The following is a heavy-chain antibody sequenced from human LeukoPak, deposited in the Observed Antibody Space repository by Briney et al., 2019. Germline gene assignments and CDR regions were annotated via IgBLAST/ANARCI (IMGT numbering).Heavy chain of an antibody. Sequence: PGGSLRLSCAGSGFTFSNYEMNWVRQAPGKGLEWVSYISGSGSSIYYADSVKGRFTISRDNAKNSLYLQMNSLRAEDTAVYYCAKDLAGSGSYSFDYWGQGTLVTVSS. V-gene: IGHV3-48*03. D-gene: IGHD1-26*01. CDR2: ISGSGSSI. CDR3: AKDLAGSGSYSFDY. J-gene: IGHJ4*02. CDR1: GFTFSNYE.